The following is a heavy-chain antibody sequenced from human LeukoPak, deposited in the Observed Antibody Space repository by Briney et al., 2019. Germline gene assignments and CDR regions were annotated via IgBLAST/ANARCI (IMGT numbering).Heavy chain of an antibody. CDR1: GGSISSSSYY. CDR2: IYYSGST. V-gene: IGHV4-39*01. Sequence: SETRSLTCTVSGGSISSSSYYWGWIRQPPGKGLEWIGSIYYSGSTYYNPSLKSRVTISVDTSKNQFSLKLSSVTAADTAVYYCARHKYEAAATHFDYWGQGTLVTVSS. CDR3: ARHKYEAAATHFDY. D-gene: IGHD6-13*01. J-gene: IGHJ4*02.